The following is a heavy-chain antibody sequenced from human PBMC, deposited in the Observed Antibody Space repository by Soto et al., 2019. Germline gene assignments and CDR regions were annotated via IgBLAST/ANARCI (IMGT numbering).Heavy chain of an antibody. Sequence: QVQLQESGPGLVKPSETLSLTCTVSGGSISSYYWSWIRQPPGKGLEWIGYIYYSGSTNYNPSLKRRVTISGDTSKNQFSLKLSSVTAADTAVYYCARGTGLAVAGTGFDYWGQGTLVTVSS. CDR1: GGSISSYY. CDR2: IYYSGST. CDR3: ARGTGLAVAGTGFDY. D-gene: IGHD6-19*01. J-gene: IGHJ4*02. V-gene: IGHV4-59*01.